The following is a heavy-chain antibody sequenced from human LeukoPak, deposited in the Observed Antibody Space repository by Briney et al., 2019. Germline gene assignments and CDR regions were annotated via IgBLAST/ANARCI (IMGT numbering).Heavy chain of an antibody. CDR2: ISAYNGNT. CDR3: ARQQGAWSSGWYYFDY. V-gene: IGHV1-18*01. CDR1: GYTFTSYG. D-gene: IGHD6-19*01. J-gene: IGHJ4*02. Sequence: ASVKVSCKASGYTFTSYGISWVRQAPGQGLEWMGWISAYNGNTNYAQKLQGRVTMTTDTSTSTAYMELRSLRSDDTAVYYCARQQGAWSSGWYYFDYWGQGTLVTVSS.